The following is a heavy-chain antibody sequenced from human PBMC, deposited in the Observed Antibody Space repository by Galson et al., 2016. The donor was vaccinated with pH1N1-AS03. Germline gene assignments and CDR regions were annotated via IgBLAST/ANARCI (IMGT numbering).Heavy chain of an antibody. Sequence: ETLSLTCTVSGDSTFDYYWNWIRQPPGEGLKGLGNIRPLGNTNNNPPRKGRVTFSIDTPKTQFSLHLMSVTAADTALYYCARDPPLEIGWYFDLWGRGTLVTVSS. D-gene: IGHD3-3*01. CDR1: GDSTFDYY. CDR2: IRPLGNT. CDR3: ARDPPLEIGWYFDL. V-gene: IGHV4-4*09. J-gene: IGHJ2*01.